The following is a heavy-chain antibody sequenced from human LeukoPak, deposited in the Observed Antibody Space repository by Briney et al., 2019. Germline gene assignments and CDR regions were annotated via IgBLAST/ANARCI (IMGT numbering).Heavy chain of an antibody. D-gene: IGHD2-2*01. V-gene: IGHV1-69*04. Sequence: SVKVSCKASGGTFSSYAISWVRQAPGQGLEWMGRIIPILGIANYAQEFQGRVTITADKSTSTAYMELSSLRSEDTAVYYCARGGRYCSSTSCFHNFDYWGQGTLVTVSS. CDR1: GGTFSSYA. J-gene: IGHJ4*02. CDR3: ARGGRYCSSTSCFHNFDY. CDR2: IIPILGIA.